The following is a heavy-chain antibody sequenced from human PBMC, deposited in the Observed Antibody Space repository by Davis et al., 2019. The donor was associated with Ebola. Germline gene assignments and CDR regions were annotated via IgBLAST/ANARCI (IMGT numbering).Heavy chain of an antibody. D-gene: IGHD2-15*01. CDR2: ISAYNGNT. Sequence: ASVKVSCKASGYTFNIYGISWVRQAPGQGLEWMGWISAYNGNTNYAQKLQGRVTMTTDTSTNTAYMELRSLRSDDTAVYYCARGDCSGGSCYSFDYWGQGTLVTVSS. J-gene: IGHJ4*02. V-gene: IGHV1-18*01. CDR3: ARGDCSGGSCYSFDY. CDR1: GYTFNIYG.